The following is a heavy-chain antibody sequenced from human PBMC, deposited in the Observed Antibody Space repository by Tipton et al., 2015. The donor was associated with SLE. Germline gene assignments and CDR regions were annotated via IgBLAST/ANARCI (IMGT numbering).Heavy chain of an antibody. D-gene: IGHD6-13*01. J-gene: IGHJ6*02. Sequence: QLVQSGAEVKKPGESLKISCKGSGYSFTSYYMHWGRQAPGQGLEWMGIINPSGGSTSYAQKFQGRVTMTRDTSTSTVYMELSSLRSEDTAVYYCASIAAPTGMDVWGQGTTVTVSS. V-gene: IGHV1-46*01. CDR2: INPSGGST. CDR3: ASIAAPTGMDV. CDR1: GYSFTSYY.